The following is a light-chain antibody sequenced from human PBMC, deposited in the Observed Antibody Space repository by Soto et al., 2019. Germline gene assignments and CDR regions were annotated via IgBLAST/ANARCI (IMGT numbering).Light chain of an antibody. CDR2: KAS. J-gene: IGKJ4*01. CDR3: QQYNSYLLT. Sequence: DIQMTQSPSTLSASVGDRVTITCRASQSISSSLAWYQQKPGKAPKLLIYKASSLESGVPSRFSGSGSVTEFTLTISSLQPDDFATYYCQQYNSYLLTFGGGTKVEIK. V-gene: IGKV1-5*03. CDR1: QSISSS.